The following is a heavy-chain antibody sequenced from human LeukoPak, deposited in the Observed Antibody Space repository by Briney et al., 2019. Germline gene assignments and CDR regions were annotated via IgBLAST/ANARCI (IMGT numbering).Heavy chain of an antibody. CDR1: GYTFTGYY. V-gene: IGHV1-2*06. J-gene: IGHJ4*02. D-gene: IGHD3-10*01. CDR2: INPNSGGT. CDR3: ARTTYYYGSGSYSY. Sequence: ASVKVSCKASGYTFTGYYMHWVRQAPGQGLEWMGRINPNSGGTNYAQKLQGRVTMTRDTSISTAYMELSRLRSDDTAVYYCARTTYYYGSGSYSYWGQGTLVTVSS.